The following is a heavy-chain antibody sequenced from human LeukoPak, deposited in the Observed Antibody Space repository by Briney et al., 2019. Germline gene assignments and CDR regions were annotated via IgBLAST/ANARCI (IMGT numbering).Heavy chain of an antibody. J-gene: IGHJ6*03. D-gene: IGHD6-19*01. CDR3: ARSVAKRYYYYYMDV. CDR1: GFTFSSTW. CDR2: IESDGRRT. V-gene: IGHV3-74*03. Sequence: GGSLRLSCAASGFTFSSTWLHWVRQVPGKELVWVARIESDGRRTTYAESVKGRFTTSRDNAKNTLYLEMNSLRVEDTAVYYCARSVAKRYYYYYMDVWGKGTTVNVSS.